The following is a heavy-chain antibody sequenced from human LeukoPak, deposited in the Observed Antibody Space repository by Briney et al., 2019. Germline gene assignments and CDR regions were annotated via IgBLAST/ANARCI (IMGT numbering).Heavy chain of an antibody. Sequence: SETLSLTCTVSGGSISSGGYYWSWIRQPPGKGLEWIGEINHSGSTNYNPSLKSRVTISVDTSKNQFSLKLSSVTAADTAVYYCARPRRSGYFVSGFDYWGQGTLVTVSS. J-gene: IGHJ4*02. CDR2: INHSGST. CDR3: ARPRRSGYFVSGFDY. V-gene: IGHV4-39*07. D-gene: IGHD3-22*01. CDR1: GGSISSGGYY.